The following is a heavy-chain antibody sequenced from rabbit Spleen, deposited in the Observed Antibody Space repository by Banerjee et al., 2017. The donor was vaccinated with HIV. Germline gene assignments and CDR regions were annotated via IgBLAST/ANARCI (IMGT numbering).Heavy chain of an antibody. J-gene: IGHJ4*01. D-gene: IGHD8-1*01. CDR3: ARDGAGGSYFAL. Sequence: HLKESGGGLVQPGGSLKLSCTASGSTPSSYNRNWARQAPGKGLEWIGYIDPVFGITYYANWVNGRFSISRENAQNTVFLQMTSLTAADTATYFCARDGAGGSYFALWGPGTLVTVS. V-gene: IGHV1S7*01. CDR2: IDPVFGIT. CDR1: GSTPSSYN.